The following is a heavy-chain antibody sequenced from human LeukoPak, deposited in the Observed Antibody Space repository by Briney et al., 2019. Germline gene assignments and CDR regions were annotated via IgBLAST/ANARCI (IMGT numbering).Heavy chain of an antibody. J-gene: IGHJ4*02. CDR3: VRVMGHSFGFLDN. CDR1: GFTFDDYA. Sequence: GGSLRLSCAASGFTFDDYAMHWVRQAPGKGLEWASGISWNSGDIGYADSVKGRFTISRDNAKNSLYLQMNSLRAEDTALYYCVRVMGHSFGFLDNWGQGTLVTVSS. CDR2: ISWNSGDI. V-gene: IGHV3-9*01. D-gene: IGHD5-18*01.